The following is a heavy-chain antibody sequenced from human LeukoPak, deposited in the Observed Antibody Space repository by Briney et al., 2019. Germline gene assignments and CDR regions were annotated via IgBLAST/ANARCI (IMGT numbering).Heavy chain of an antibody. V-gene: IGHV1-46*01. D-gene: IGHD3-22*01. J-gene: IGHJ3*02. CDR1: GDTFTSYY. Sequence: ASVKVSCKASGDTFTSYYMHWVRQAPGQGLECMGIINPSGTSTSYAQKFQGRVTMTRDMSTSTVYTELSSLRSEDTAVYYCARGRHYYDSSDYYYEGDAFDIWGQGTMVTVSS. CDR3: ARGRHYYDSSDYYYEGDAFDI. CDR2: INPSGTST.